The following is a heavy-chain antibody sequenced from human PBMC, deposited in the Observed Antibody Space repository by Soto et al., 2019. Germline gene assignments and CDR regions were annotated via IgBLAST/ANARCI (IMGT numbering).Heavy chain of an antibody. Sequence: ASVKVSCKASGYTFTSYAMHWVRQAPGQRLEWMGWINAGNGNTKYSQKFQGRVTITRDTSASTAYMELSSLRSEDTAVYYCAGVGGYSYGYGNSGMDVWGQGTTVTVSS. CDR3: AGVGGYSYGYGNSGMDV. V-gene: IGHV1-3*01. D-gene: IGHD5-18*01. CDR2: INAGNGNT. CDR1: GYTFTSYA. J-gene: IGHJ6*02.